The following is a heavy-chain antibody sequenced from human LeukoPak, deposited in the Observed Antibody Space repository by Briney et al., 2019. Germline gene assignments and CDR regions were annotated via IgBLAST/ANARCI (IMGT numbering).Heavy chain of an antibody. V-gene: IGHV3-30*18. J-gene: IGHJ4*02. Sequence: PGGSLRLSCAASGFTFSSYGVHWVRQAPGKGLEWVAVISYDGSNKYYADSVKGRFTISRDNSKNTLYLQMNSLRAEDTAVYYCAKDSVAVAGTIDYWGQGTLVTVSS. D-gene: IGHD6-19*01. CDR3: AKDSVAVAGTIDY. CDR1: GFTFSSYG. CDR2: ISYDGSNK.